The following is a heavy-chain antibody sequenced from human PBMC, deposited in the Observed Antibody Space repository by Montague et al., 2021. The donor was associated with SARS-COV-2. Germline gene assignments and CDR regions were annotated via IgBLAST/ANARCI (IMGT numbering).Heavy chain of an antibody. CDR2: IYQVGST. CDR3: ARGPVDDNCSGGSCYSRYYSGMHA. D-gene: IGHD2-15*01. Sequence: SETLSLTCVVYGGSFGGYFWSWIRQPPGKGLEWTGEIYQVGSTNYNPVLERRVTTSEDTSTNQFSLNRSSVTAADTAVYYCARGPVDDNCSGGSCYSRYYSGMHASGNGTTVTASS. J-gene: IGHJ6*04. CDR1: GGSFGGYF. V-gene: IGHV4-34*01.